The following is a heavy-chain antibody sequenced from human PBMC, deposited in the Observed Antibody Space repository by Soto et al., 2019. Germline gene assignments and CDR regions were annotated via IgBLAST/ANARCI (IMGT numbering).Heavy chain of an antibody. CDR2: INTYNGMT. V-gene: IGHV1-18*01. Sequence: QVQLVQSGGEVKKPGASVTVSCKASGYTFINYHITWLRQAPGQGLEWMAWINTYNGMTDYAQKFQCRVTMTRDTSTSTAYMELRNLGSDDTAVYFCAKSPRGEMATDWGQGTLVTVSS. J-gene: IGHJ4*02. CDR3: AKSPRGEMATD. D-gene: IGHD5-12*01. CDR1: GYTFINYH.